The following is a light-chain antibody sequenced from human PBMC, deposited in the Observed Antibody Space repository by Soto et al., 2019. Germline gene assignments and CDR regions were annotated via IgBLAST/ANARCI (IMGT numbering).Light chain of an antibody. J-gene: IGKJ1*01. CDR2: GAS. CDR3: QQRSIWPWT. CDR1: QSVSSSY. Sequence: EIVLTQSPGTLSLSPGERATLSCRASQSVSSSYLAWYQQKPGQAPRLLIYGASSRATGIPDRFSGSGSATDFTLTISRLEPEDFAVYYCQQRSIWPWTFGQGTKVDIK. V-gene: IGKV3D-20*02.